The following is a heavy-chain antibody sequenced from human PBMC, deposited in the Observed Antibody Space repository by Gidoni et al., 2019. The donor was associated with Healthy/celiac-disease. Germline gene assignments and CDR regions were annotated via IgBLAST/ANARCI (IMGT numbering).Heavy chain of an antibody. CDR1: GGSISSSSYY. CDR3: ARVLLEYSSSFPFDY. V-gene: IGHV4-39*01. Sequence: QLQLQESGPGLVKPSETLSLTCTVSGGSISSSSYYWGWIRQPPGKGLEWIGSIYYSGSTYYNPSLKSRVTISVDTSKNQFSLKLSSVTAADTAVYYCARVLLEYSSSFPFDYWGQGTLVTVSS. J-gene: IGHJ4*02. D-gene: IGHD6-6*01. CDR2: IYYSGST.